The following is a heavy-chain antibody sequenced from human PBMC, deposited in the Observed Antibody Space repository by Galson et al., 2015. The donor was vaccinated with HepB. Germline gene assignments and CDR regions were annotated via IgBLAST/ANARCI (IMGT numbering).Heavy chain of an antibody. J-gene: IGHJ6*02. CDR1: GFTFSGSA. V-gene: IGHV3-73*01. D-gene: IGHD3-22*01. CDR2: IRSKANSYAT. Sequence: SLRLSCAASGFTFSGSAMHWVRQASGKGLEWVGRIRSKANSYATAYAASVKGRFTISRDDSKNTAYLQMNSLKTEDTAVYYCTRPGNYYDSSGYYYGMDVWGQGTTVTVSS. CDR3: TRPGNYYDSSGYYYGMDV.